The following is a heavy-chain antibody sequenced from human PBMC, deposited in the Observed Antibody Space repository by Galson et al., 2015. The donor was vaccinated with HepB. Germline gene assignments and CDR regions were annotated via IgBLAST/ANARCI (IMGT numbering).Heavy chain of an antibody. CDR3: AKTTSPVEQLGEDY. J-gene: IGHJ4*02. CDR2: IIPMYATA. Sequence: SVKVSCKASGGTFSSYAISWVRQAPGQGLEWMGGIIPMYATASYAQKFQGRVTITADESTSTAYMELSSLRSEDTAVYYCAKTTSPVEQLGEDYWGQGTLVTVSS. D-gene: IGHD6-6*01. V-gene: IGHV1-69*13. CDR1: GGTFSSYA.